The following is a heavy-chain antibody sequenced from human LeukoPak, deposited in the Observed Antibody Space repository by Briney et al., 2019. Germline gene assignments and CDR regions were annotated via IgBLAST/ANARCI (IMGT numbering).Heavy chain of an antibody. CDR3: AKDLGGGSGCYDL. J-gene: IGHJ2*01. V-gene: IGHV3-15*01. CDR2: IKSKIDGETT. Sequence: GGSLRLSCAASGFTFSNAWMSWVRQAPGKGLEWVGRIKSKIDGETTHYAAPVKGRFTISRDDSKNTLYLQMNSLKTEDTAVYYCAKDLGGGSGCYDLWGRGTLVTVSS. CDR1: GFTFSNAW. D-gene: IGHD6-19*01.